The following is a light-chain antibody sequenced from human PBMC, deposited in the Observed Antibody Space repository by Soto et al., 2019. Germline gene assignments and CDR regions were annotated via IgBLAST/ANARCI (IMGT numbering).Light chain of an antibody. CDR3: QQYDNLPPFT. J-gene: IGKJ3*01. Sequence: DIQMTQSPSSLSASVGARVSITCQASQDIRTSLSWFQQKPGRAPKLLIYGASYLETGVPSRFRGSGSGTDFSITISSLQPEDIATYYGQQYDNLPPFTFGPETKVDIK. V-gene: IGKV1-33*01. CDR2: GAS. CDR1: QDIRTS.